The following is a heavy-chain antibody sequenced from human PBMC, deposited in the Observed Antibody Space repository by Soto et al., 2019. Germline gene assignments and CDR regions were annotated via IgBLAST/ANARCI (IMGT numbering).Heavy chain of an antibody. V-gene: IGHV4-59*01. D-gene: IGHD1-7*01. CDR3: ARNYGHAFDI. J-gene: IGHJ3*02. CDR2: IYYSGST. CDR1: GGSISSYY. Sequence: PSETLSLTCTVFGGSISSYYWIWIRQPPGKGLEWIGYIYYSGSTNYNPSLKSRVTISVDTSKNQFSLKLSSVTAADTAVYYCARNYGHAFDIWGQGTMVTVSS.